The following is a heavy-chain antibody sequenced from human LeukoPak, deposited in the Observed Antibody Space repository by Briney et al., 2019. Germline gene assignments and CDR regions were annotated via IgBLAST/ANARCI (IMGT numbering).Heavy chain of an antibody. Sequence: GGSLRLSCAASGFTFSSYWMTWVRQAPGKGLEWVASIKEDGTEYYVDSVKGRFTVSRDNAKNSLYLQVSSLRAEDSAVYYCARSSGYYRYYFDYWGQGTLVTVSS. V-gene: IGHV3-7*01. CDR2: IKEDGTE. CDR3: ARSSGYYRYYFDY. D-gene: IGHD3-22*01. CDR1: GFTFSSYW. J-gene: IGHJ4*02.